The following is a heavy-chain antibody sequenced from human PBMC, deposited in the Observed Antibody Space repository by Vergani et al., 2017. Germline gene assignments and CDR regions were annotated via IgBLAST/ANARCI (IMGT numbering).Heavy chain of an antibody. CDR2: MNPNSGNT. Sequence: QVQLVQSGAEVKKPGASVKVSCKASGYTFTSYDINWVRQATGQGLEWMGWMNPNSGNTGYAQKFQGRVTMTRNTSISTAYMELSSLRSEDTAVYYCASSKAYSPYYYYYYYGMDVWGQGTTVTVSS. CDR3: ASSKAYSPYYYYYYYGMDV. J-gene: IGHJ6*02. CDR1: GYTFTSYD. V-gene: IGHV1-8*01. D-gene: IGHD2-15*01.